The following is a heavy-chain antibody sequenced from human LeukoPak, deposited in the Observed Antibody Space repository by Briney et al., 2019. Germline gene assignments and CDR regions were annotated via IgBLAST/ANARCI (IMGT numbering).Heavy chain of an antibody. Sequence: ASVKVSCKASGYTFTGYYMHWVRQAPGQGLEWMGWINPNSGGTNFAQKFQGRVTMIRVTSISTAYMELSRLRSDDTAVYYCARDDPYSSPGLWWGQGTLVTVSS. CDR3: ARDDPYSSPGLW. CDR2: INPNSGGT. J-gene: IGHJ4*02. V-gene: IGHV1-2*02. D-gene: IGHD4-11*01. CDR1: GYTFTGYY.